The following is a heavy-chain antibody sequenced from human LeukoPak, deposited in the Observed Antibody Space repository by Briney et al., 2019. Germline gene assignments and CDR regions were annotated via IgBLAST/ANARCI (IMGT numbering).Heavy chain of an antibody. D-gene: IGHD1-26*01. V-gene: IGHV5-51*01. CDR3: ARPRGSYYRGAAFDI. Sequence: GESLKTSCKGSGYSFTSYWIGWVRQMPGKGLEWMGIIYPGDSDTRYSPSFQGQVTISADKSISTAYLQWSSLKASDTAMYYCARPRGSYYRGAAFDIWGQGTMVTVSS. CDR2: IYPGDSDT. J-gene: IGHJ3*02. CDR1: GYSFTSYW.